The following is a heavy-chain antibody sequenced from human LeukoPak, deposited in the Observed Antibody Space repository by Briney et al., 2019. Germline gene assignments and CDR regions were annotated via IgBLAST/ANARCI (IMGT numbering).Heavy chain of an antibody. D-gene: IGHD3-3*01. J-gene: IGHJ4*02. V-gene: IGHV1-24*01. Sequence: MGCFDPYAGETIYAQNFQGRVTITEDTSTEKDYMELSRLRSEDTAVYYCATVITMPWGHWGQGTLVTVSS. CDR3: ATVITMPWGH. CDR2: FDPYAGET.